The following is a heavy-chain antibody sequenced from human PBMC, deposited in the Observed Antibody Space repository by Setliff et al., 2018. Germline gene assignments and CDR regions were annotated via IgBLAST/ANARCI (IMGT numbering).Heavy chain of an antibody. CDR1: GGTFTYYY. CDR3: ARMSGFQYMDV. D-gene: IGHD3-3*01. Sequence: SETLSLTCAASGGTFTYYYWTWIRQAPGKGLEWIGEINHSGTTNYTPSLKSRVNISIDTSKNQFSLKVTSVTAADTAVYYCARMSGFQYMDVWGKGTTVTVSS. V-gene: IGHV4-34*01. CDR2: INHSGTT. J-gene: IGHJ6*03.